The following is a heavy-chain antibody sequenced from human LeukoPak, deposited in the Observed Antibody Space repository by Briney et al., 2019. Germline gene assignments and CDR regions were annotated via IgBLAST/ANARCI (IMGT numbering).Heavy chain of an antibody. J-gene: IGHJ4*02. Sequence: GGSLRLSCAASGFTFSNAWMSWVRQAPGKGLEWVGRIKSKTDGGTTDYAAPVKGRFTISRDDSKNTLYLQMNSLKTEDTAVYYCARATRSGDGSFSGYWGQGTLVTVSS. V-gene: IGHV3-15*01. D-gene: IGHD2-15*01. CDR3: ARATRSGDGSFSGY. CDR1: GFTFSNAW. CDR2: IKSKTDGGTT.